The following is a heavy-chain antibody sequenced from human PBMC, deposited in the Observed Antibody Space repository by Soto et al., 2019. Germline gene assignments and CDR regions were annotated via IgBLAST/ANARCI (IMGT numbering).Heavy chain of an antibody. J-gene: IGHJ3*01. CDR3: ATLNFDILTGYYAFDL. Sequence: SEALSLTCTVSGSSIRGHYWSWIRQSPEKGLEYIGYISYSGSTNYNPSLKSRVTTSLDTSKNQFSLKLSSVTAADTAIYYCATLNFDILTGYYAFDLWGQGTMVTVSS. CDR1: GSSIRGHY. D-gene: IGHD3-9*01. V-gene: IGHV4-59*08. CDR2: ISYSGST.